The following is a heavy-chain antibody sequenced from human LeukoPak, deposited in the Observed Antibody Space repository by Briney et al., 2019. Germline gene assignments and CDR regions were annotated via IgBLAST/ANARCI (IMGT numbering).Heavy chain of an antibody. V-gene: IGHV3-23*01. D-gene: IGHD2-15*01. Sequence: GGSLRLSCAASGLSFNSYAMSWVRQAPGKGLEWVSAINNDGDSTYSADSVKGRFTVSRDNSKNTLYLQMNSLRAEDAAVYYCAQQVGYCSSGNCYFTHWGQGTLVTVSS. CDR2: INNDGDST. CDR3: AQQVGYCSSGNCYFTH. CDR1: GLSFNSYA. J-gene: IGHJ1*01.